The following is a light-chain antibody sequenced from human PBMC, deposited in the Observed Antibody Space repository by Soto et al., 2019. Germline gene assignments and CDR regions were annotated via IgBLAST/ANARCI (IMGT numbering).Light chain of an antibody. V-gene: IGKV1-5*01. CDR1: QSISSW. CDR2: DAS. Sequence: DIQMTQSPSTLSASVGDRVTITCRASQSISSWLAWYQQKPGKAPKLLIYDASSFESGVPSRFSGSGSGTEFTLTISSLQPDDFATYYCQQYNSDLLTFGGGNKVEIK. CDR3: QQYNSDLLT. J-gene: IGKJ4*01.